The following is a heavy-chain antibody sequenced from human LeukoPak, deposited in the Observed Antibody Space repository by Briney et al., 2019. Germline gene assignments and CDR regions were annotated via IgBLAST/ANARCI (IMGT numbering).Heavy chain of an antibody. CDR1: GFTFSNYE. V-gene: IGHV3-48*03. CDR2: ISSSGSTI. J-gene: IGHJ6*03. CDR3: ARESMGISYYMDV. D-gene: IGHD6-13*01. Sequence: GSLRLSCAASGFTFSNYEMHWVRQAPGKGLEWVSYISSSGSTIYYADSVKGRFTISRDNAKNSLYLQMNSLRAEDTAVYYCARESMGISYYMDVWGEGPRSPSP.